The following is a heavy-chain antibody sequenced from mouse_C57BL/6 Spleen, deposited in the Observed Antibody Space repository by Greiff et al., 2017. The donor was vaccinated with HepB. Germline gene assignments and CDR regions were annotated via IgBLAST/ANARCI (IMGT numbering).Heavy chain of an antibody. V-gene: IGHV1-69*01. CDR3: ARSGITTVVATD. CDR1: GYTFTSYW. Sequence: QVQLKQSGAELVMPGASVKLSCKASGYTFTSYWMHWVKQRPGQGLEWIGEIDPSDSYTNYNQKFKGKSTLTVDKSSSTAYMQLSSLTSEDSAVYYCARSGITTVVATDWGQGTLVTVSA. D-gene: IGHD1-1*01. J-gene: IGHJ3*01. CDR2: IDPSDSYT.